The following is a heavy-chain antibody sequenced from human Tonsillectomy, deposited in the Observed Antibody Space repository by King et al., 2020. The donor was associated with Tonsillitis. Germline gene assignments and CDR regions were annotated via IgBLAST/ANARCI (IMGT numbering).Heavy chain of an antibody. Sequence: VQLVESGGGVVQPGRSLRLSCAAFGFTFSSYGMHWVRQAPGKGLEWVAVIWYDGSNKYYADSVKGRFTISRDNSKNTLYLQMNSLRAEDTAVYYCARDLRYDFWSGYPLGYWGQGTLVTVSS. D-gene: IGHD3-3*01. CDR3: ARDLRYDFWSGYPLGY. CDR2: IWYDGSNK. V-gene: IGHV3-33*01. J-gene: IGHJ4*02. CDR1: GFTFSSYG.